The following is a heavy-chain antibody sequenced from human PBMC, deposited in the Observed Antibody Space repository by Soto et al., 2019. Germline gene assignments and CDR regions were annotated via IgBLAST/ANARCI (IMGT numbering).Heavy chain of an antibody. CDR2: ISPYSGYT. D-gene: IGHD2-8*01. CDR1: GYAFTGYY. J-gene: IGHJ4*02. Sequence: ASVEVPWKASGYAFTGYYIQWVRQAPGQGLEWVGWISPYSGYTHSAQKFHGRLTLTTDTAASTAYMELRILRSTDTALYYCAREASVLIQAAQPSRFDSWGQGTLVNVSS. CDR3: AREASVLIQAAQPSRFDS. V-gene: IGHV1-18*04.